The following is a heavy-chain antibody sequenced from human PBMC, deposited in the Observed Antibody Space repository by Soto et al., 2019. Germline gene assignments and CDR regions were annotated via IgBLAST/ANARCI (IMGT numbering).Heavy chain of an antibody. CDR2: ISGSTSYI. CDR3: ARDGAYCSGTGCRDYYHYIYV. V-gene: IGHV3-21*01. J-gene: IGHJ6*03. Sequence: EVQLVESGGGLVKPGGSLRLSCAASGFSFSDYSMNWVRQAPGKGLGWVSSISGSTSYIYYADSLQGRFTVSRDNAEKSLYLQMNSLRAEDTAVYYCARDGAYCSGTGCRDYYHYIYVWCQGTTVTVSS. D-gene: IGHD2-2*01. CDR1: GFSFSDYS.